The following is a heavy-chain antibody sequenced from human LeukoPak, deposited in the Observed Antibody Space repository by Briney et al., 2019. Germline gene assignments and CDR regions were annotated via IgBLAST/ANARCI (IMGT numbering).Heavy chain of an antibody. D-gene: IGHD4-11*01. CDR3: ARDRQVTRPLYYFDY. V-gene: IGHV1-2*02. Sequence: ASVKVSCKASGYTFTGYYMHWVRQAPGQGLEWMGWINPNSGGTNYAQKFQGRVTMTRDTSISTAYMELSRLRSDDTAVYYCARDRQVTRPLYYFDYWGQGTLVTVSS. CDR1: GYTFTGYY. CDR2: INPNSGGT. J-gene: IGHJ4*02.